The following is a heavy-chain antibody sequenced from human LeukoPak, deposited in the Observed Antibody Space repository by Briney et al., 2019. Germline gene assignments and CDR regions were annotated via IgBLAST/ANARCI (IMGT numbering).Heavy chain of an antibody. J-gene: IGHJ4*02. CDR3: ARRDLTMVRGAMVDYFDY. CDR2: INHSGST. V-gene: IGHV4-34*01. Sequence: SETLSLTCAVYGGSFSSYYWSWIRQPPGKGLEWIGEINHSGSTNYNPSLKSRVTISVDTSKNQFSLKLSSVTAADTAVYYCARRDLTMVRGAMVDYFDYWGQGTLVTVSS. D-gene: IGHD3-10*01. CDR1: GGSFSSYY.